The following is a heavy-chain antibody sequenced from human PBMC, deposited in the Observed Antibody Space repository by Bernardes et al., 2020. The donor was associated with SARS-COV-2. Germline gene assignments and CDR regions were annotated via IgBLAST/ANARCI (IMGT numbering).Heavy chain of an antibody. CDR2: IYYSGST. Sequence: SETLSLTCTVSGGSISSYYWSWIRQPPGKGLEWIGYIYYSGSTNYNPSLKSRVTISVDTSKNQFSLKLSSVTAADTAVYYCARTYYDFWSGYYGYYYYYMDVWGKGTTVTVSS. V-gene: IGHV4-59*08. CDR1: GGSISSYY. J-gene: IGHJ6*03. D-gene: IGHD3-3*01. CDR3: ARTYYDFWSGYYGYYYYYMDV.